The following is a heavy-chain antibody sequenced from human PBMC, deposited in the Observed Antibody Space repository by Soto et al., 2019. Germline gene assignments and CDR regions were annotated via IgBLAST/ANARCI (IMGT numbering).Heavy chain of an antibody. CDR2: ISGNLIYT. D-gene: IGHD3-10*01. Sequence: QVQLVESGGGLVKPGGSLRLSCAASGFTFSDYYMTWIRQAPGKGLESISYISGNLIYTNYADSVKGRFTISRDNAKNSLYLQMNDLSADDTAVYYCTRDPRAADFWGQGTLVTVSS. CDR1: GFTFSDYY. V-gene: IGHV3-11*05. J-gene: IGHJ4*02. CDR3: TRDPRAADF.